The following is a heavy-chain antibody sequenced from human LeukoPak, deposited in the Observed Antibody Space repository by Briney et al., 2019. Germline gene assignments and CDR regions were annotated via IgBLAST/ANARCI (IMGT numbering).Heavy chain of an antibody. CDR2: ISNDSSYI. CDR3: ARGTLYNSADY. V-gene: IGHV3-21*01. Sequence: KSGGSLRLSCAASGFIFSSYSLSWVRQAPGKGLEWVSSISNDSSYIYYADSLKGRFTISRDNARNSLYLQMSSLRAEDTAVYHCARGTLYNSADYWGQGTLVTVSS. CDR1: GFIFSSYS. J-gene: IGHJ4*02. D-gene: IGHD6-25*01.